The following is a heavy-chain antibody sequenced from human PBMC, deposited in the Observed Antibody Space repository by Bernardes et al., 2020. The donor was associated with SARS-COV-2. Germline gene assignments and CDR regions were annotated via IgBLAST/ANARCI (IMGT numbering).Heavy chain of an antibody. CDR2: IYYSGST. D-gene: IGHD1-26*01. CDR1: GGSMSSYY. CDR3: ARLRADSLGGGFDS. J-gene: IGHJ4*02. Sequence: SETLSLTCTVSGGSMSSYYWSWIRQPPGKELEWIAYIYYSGSTNYNPSLESRVTISIDTSKNQFSLKLSSVTAADTAMYYCARLRADSLGGGFDSWGQGTLVTV. V-gene: IGHV4-59*08.